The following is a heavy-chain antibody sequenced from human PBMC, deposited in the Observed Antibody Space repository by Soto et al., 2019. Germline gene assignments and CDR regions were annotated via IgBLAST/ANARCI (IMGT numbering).Heavy chain of an antibody. CDR3: ARGNRVGRGLYYFDY. CDR2: INPSGGST. D-gene: IGHD1-26*01. J-gene: IGHJ4*02. Sequence: ASVKVSGKASGYTFTSYYMHWVRQAPGQGLEWMGIINPSGGSTSYAQKFQGRVTMTRDTSTSTVYMELSSLRSEDTAVYYCARGNRVGRGLYYFDYWGQGTLVSAPQ. CDR1: GYTFTSYY. V-gene: IGHV1-46*01.